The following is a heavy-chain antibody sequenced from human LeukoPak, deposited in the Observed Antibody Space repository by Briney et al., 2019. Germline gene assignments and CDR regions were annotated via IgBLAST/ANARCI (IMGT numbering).Heavy chain of an antibody. CDR1: GFTVSSNY. CDR2: IYSGGST. Sequence: GGSLRLSCAASGFTVSSNYMSWVRQAPGKGLEWVSVIYSGGSTYYADSVKGRFTISRGNSKNTLYLQMNSLRAEDTAVYYCARDYSSGYAPQWGQGTLVTVSS. D-gene: IGHD3-22*01. V-gene: IGHV3-53*01. J-gene: IGHJ1*01. CDR3: ARDYSSGYAPQ.